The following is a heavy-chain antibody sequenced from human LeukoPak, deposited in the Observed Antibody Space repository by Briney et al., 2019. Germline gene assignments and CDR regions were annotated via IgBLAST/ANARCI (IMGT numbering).Heavy chain of an antibody. CDR1: GFTFSSYA. D-gene: IGHD3-22*01. V-gene: IGHV3-30*04. CDR3: AREYYYDSSGYYPFDY. CDR2: ISYDGSNK. Sequence: GGSLRLSCAASGFTFSSYAVHWVRQAPGKGLEWVAVISYDGSNKYYADSVKGRFTISRDNSKNTLYLQMNSLRAEDTAVYYCAREYYYDSSGYYPFDYWGQGTLVTVSS. J-gene: IGHJ4*02.